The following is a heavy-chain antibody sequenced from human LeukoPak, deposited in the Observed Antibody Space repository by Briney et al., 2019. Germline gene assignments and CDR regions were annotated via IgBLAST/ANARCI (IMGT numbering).Heavy chain of an antibody. Sequence: KPSETLSLTCTVSGGSISSYYWSWIRQPAGKGLEWIGRIYTSGSTNYNPSLKSRVTMSVDTSKNQFSLKLSSVTAADTVVYYCARGPLDYGGNSRFDYWGQGTLVTVSS. D-gene: IGHD4-23*01. CDR2: IYTSGST. V-gene: IGHV4-4*07. CDR3: ARGPLDYGGNSRFDY. CDR1: GGSISSYY. J-gene: IGHJ4*02.